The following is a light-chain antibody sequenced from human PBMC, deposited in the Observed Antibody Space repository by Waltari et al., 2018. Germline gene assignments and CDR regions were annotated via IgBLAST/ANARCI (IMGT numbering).Light chain of an antibody. Sequence: QSALTQPPSASGSPGQSVTISCTGTSSDVGADNYVSWHQQYPGKAPNLIIYEVTNRPSGVPDRFSGSKSGNTASLTVSGLQADDEADYSCCSHGGSNNFYIFGTGTTVTVL. CDR1: SSDVGADNY. CDR2: EVT. J-gene: IGLJ1*01. CDR3: CSHGGSNNFYI. V-gene: IGLV2-8*01.